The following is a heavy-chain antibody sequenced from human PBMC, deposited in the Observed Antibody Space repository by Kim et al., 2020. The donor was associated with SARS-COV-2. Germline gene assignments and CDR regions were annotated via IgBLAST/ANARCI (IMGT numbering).Heavy chain of an antibody. CDR2: INTNTGNP. Sequence: ASVKVSCKASGYTFTSYAMNWVRQAPGQGLEWMGWINTNTGNPTYAQGFTGRFVFSLDTSVSTAYLQISSLKAEDTAVYYCAIKEVYYDFWSGYRERGYYYYGMDVWGQGTTVTVSS. D-gene: IGHD3-3*01. J-gene: IGHJ6*02. CDR1: GYTFTSYA. V-gene: IGHV7-4-1*02. CDR3: AIKEVYYDFWSGYRERGYYYYGMDV.